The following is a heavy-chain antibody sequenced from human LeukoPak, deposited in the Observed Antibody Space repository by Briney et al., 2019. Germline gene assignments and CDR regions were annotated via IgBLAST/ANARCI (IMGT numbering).Heavy chain of an antibody. CDR2: FDPEEGET. CDR3: AKIVRVYMVRGVPLDY. CDR1: GYNLKELS. V-gene: IGHV1-24*01. D-gene: IGHD3-10*01. J-gene: IGHJ4*02. Sequence: ASVKVSCKVSGYNLKELSMHWVRQAPGKGLEWMGGFDPEEGETVYAQNFQGRLTVTEDTSTDTAYMELSSLRSEDTAVYYCAKIVRVYMVRGVPLDYWGQGTLVTVSS.